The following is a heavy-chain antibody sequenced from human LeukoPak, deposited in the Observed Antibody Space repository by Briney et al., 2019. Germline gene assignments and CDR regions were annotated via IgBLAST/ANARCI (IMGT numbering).Heavy chain of an antibody. CDR2: ISSNGHNT. J-gene: IGHJ4*02. Sequence: GGSLRLSCAASGFTFSTYTMYWVRQAPGKGLEYVSAISSNGHNTYYANSVKGRFTISRDNSKNTLYLQMDSLRVEDMAVYFCARDLQPGITGTTMALAFDYWGQGTLVTVSS. CDR1: GFTFSTYT. D-gene: IGHD1-7*01. CDR3: ARDLQPGITGTTMALAFDY. V-gene: IGHV3-64*01.